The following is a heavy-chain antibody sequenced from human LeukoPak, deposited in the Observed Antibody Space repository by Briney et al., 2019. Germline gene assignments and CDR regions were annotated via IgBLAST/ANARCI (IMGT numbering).Heavy chain of an antibody. J-gene: IGHJ4*02. CDR2: VNSDESTI. V-gene: IGHV3-74*01. D-gene: IGHD6-19*01. CDR1: GFTFSSYW. Sequence: GGSLRLSCAASGFTFSSYWMHWVRQAPGKGLVWVSNVNSDESTIHYADSVKGRFTISGDNAKNTLYLQMNSLRVEDTAVYYCARDNSGFDYWGQGTLVTVSS. CDR3: ARDNSGFDY.